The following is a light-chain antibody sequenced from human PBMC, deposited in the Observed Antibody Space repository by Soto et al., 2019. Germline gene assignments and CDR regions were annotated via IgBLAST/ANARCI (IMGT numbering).Light chain of an antibody. CDR2: GAS. V-gene: IGKV3-20*01. J-gene: IGKJ1*01. CDR1: QSVSSSY. CDR3: QQYGSSPWT. Sequence: EIVLTQSPGTLSLSPGERATLSCRASQSVSSSYLAWCQQKPGQAPRLLIYGASSRATGIPDRFSGSGSGTDFTLTISRLEPEDFAAYYCQQYGSSPWTFGQGTKVDIK.